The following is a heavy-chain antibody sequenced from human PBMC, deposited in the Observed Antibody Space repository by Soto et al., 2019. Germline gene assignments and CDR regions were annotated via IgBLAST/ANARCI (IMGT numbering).Heavy chain of an antibody. D-gene: IGHD3-10*01. CDR1: GYTFTSYY. CDR2: INPSGGST. V-gene: IGHV1-46*01. J-gene: IGHJ6*02. CDR3: ARDGTRGSGSYNYYYYGMDV. Sequence: ASVKVSCKASGYTFTSYYMHWVRQAPGQGLEWMGIINPSGGSTSYAQKFQGRVTMTRDTSTSTVYMELSSLRSEDTAVYYCARDGTRGSGSYNYYYYGMDVWGQGTTVTVSS.